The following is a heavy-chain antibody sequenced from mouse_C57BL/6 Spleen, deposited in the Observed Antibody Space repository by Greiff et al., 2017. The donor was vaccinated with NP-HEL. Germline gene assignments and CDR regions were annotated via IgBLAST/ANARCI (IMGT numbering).Heavy chain of an antibody. J-gene: IGHJ4*01. Sequence: VQLVESGAELVRPGTSVKVSCKASGYAFTNYLIEWVKQRPGQGLEWIGVINPGSGGTNYNEKFKGKATLTADKSSSTAYMQLSSLTSEDAAVDYCARSHYCGSSYGAMDYWGQGTSVTVSS. D-gene: IGHD1-1*01. CDR2: INPGSGGT. V-gene: IGHV1-54*01. CDR3: ARSHYCGSSYGAMDY. CDR1: GYAFTNYL.